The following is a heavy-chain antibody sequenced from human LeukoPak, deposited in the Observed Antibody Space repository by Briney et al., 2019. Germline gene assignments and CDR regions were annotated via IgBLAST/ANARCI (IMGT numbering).Heavy chain of an antibody. CDR2: IYYSGST. CDR3: ARTRGSVISYYFDY. J-gene: IGHJ4*02. Sequence: PSETLSLTCTVSGGSISSSSYYWGWIRQPPGKGLEWIGSIYYSGSTYYNPSLKSRVTISVDRSKNQFSLKLSSVTAADTAVYYCARTRGSVISYYFDYWGQGTLVTVSS. D-gene: IGHD2-21*01. CDR1: GGSISSSSYY. V-gene: IGHV4-39*07.